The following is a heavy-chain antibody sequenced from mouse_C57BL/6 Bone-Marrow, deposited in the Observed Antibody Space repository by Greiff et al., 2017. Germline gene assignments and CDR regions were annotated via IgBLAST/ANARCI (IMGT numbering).Heavy chain of an antibody. J-gene: IGHJ3*01. D-gene: IGHD2-12*01. CDR3: ASQDSYSWFAY. CDR2: IDPSDSYT. V-gene: IGHV1-59*01. Sequence: VQLQQPGAELVSPGTSVTLSCKASGYTFTSYWIHRVNQRPGQGLEWIGVIDPSDSYTNYNQKFKGKATLTVVTSSSPAYIQLHCLTSEDSAVYYGASQDSYSWFAYWGQGSLVTVSA. CDR1: GYTFTSYW.